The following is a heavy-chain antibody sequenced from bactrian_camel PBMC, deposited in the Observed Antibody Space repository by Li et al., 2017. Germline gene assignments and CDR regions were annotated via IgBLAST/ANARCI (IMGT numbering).Heavy chain of an antibody. J-gene: IGHJ6*01. Sequence: VQLVESGGGSVQAGGSLRLSCAASRFTSIYIPYCMAWFRQAPGKAREGVAVIANDGSTIYAESVKGRFTISRDNAKNTLYLQLNSLKTEDTAMYYCVPCHHSWSAFPFWGQGTQVTVSS. V-gene: IGHV3S53*01. CDR3: VPCHHSWSAFPF. CDR2: IANDGST. CDR1: RFTSIYIP. D-gene: IGHD2*01.